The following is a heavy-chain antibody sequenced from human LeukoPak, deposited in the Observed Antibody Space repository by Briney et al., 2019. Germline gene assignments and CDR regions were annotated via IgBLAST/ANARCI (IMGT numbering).Heavy chain of an antibody. CDR2: IYSSGST. Sequence: PSETHSLACTLSGATVGRKYWSWIRQSPGGGLEWIGYIYSSGSTNSNPSLKSRVTISVDMSKNQFSLELRSVIAAVYYCERHNGAYLFDYGGQGQVATVSS. CDR1: GATVGRKY. J-gene: IGHJ1*01. CDR3: ERHNGAYLFDY. D-gene: IGHD3-16*01. V-gene: IGHV4-59*08.